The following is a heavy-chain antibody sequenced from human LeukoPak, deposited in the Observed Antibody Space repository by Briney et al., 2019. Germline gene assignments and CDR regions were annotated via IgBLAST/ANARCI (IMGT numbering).Heavy chain of an antibody. CDR3: ARVQGHPPNGLDI. J-gene: IGHJ3*02. D-gene: IGHD2-8*01. Sequence: GGSLGLSCAASGFTFSSYWMHWVRQAPGKGLVWVSRINSDGSSTSYADSVKGRFTISRDNAKNTLYLQMNSLRADDTAVYYCARVQGHPPNGLDIWGQGTMVTVSS. CDR2: INSDGSST. CDR1: GFTFSSYW. V-gene: IGHV3-74*01.